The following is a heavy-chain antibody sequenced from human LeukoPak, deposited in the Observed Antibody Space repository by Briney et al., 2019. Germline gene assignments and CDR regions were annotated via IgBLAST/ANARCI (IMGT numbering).Heavy chain of an antibody. CDR1: GFTFSSYA. V-gene: IGHV3-64*01. J-gene: IGHJ6*03. CDR2: ISSNGGST. D-gene: IGHD3-3*01. Sequence: GGSLRLSCAASGFTFSSYAMHWVRQAPGKGLEYVSAISSNGGSTYYANSVKGRFTISRDNSKNTLYLQMGSLRAEDMAVYYCATNTIFPGPYYMDVWGKGTTVTVSS. CDR3: ATNTIFPGPYYMDV.